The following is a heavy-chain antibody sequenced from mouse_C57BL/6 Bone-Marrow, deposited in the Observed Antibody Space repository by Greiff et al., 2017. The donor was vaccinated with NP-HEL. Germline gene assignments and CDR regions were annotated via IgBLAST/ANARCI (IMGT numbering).Heavy chain of an antibody. CDR1: GYTFTSYW. CDR2: IHPNSGST. J-gene: IGHJ2*01. D-gene: IGHD1-1*01. CDR3: ARQDYYGSSFYYFDY. Sequence: QVQLQQPGAELVKPGASVKLSCKASGYTFTSYWMHWVKQRPGQGLEWIGMIHPNSGSTNYNEKFKSKATLTVDKSSSTAYMQLSSLTSEDSAVYYCARQDYYGSSFYYFDYWGQGTTLTVSS. V-gene: IGHV1-64*01.